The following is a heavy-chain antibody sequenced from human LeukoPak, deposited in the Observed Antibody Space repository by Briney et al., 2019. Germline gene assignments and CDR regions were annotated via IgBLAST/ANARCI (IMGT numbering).Heavy chain of an antibody. V-gene: IGHV1-18*01. Sequence: ASVKVSCKASGYTFTSYGISWVRQAPGQGLEWMGWISAYNGNTNYAQKFQGRVTITTDESTSTAYMELSSLRSEDTAVYYCARDRGDYGDYRNYYYYMDVWGKGTTVTVSS. CDR3: ARDRGDYGDYRNYYYYMDV. CDR1: GYTFTSYG. CDR2: ISAYNGNT. J-gene: IGHJ6*03. D-gene: IGHD4-17*01.